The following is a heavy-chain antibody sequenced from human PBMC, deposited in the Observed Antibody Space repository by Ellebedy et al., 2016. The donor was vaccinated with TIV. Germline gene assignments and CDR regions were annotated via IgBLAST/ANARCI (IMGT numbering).Heavy chain of an antibody. Sequence: AASVKVSCKASGYTFSTYTMQWVRQAPGQRLEWMGWVNTANGYPKYSQKFQGRVTISRDTSASTAYMELSSLRSEDTAMYYCANRPVSGGVNYWGQGTLVTVSS. J-gene: IGHJ4*02. V-gene: IGHV1-3*04. CDR1: GYTFSTYT. CDR2: VNTANGYP. D-gene: IGHD3-16*01. CDR3: ANRPVSGGVNY.